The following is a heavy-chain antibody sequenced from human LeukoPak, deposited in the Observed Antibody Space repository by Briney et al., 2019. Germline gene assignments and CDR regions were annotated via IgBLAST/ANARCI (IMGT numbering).Heavy chain of an antibody. CDR1: GYSISSGYY. CDR2: IYHSGST. V-gene: IGHV4-38-2*02. Sequence: SETLSLTCTVSGYSISSGYYWGWIRQPPGKGLEWVGSIYHSGSTYYNPSLKSRVTISVDTSKNQFSLKLSSVTAADTAVYYCARSPLYDFWSGYYDYWGPGTLVTVSS. D-gene: IGHD3-3*01. J-gene: IGHJ4*02. CDR3: ARSPLYDFWSGYYDY.